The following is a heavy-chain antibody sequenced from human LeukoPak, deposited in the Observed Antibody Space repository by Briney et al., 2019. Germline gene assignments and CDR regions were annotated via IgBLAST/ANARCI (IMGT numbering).Heavy chain of an antibody. J-gene: IGHJ6*03. CDR3: ARSPLDDSSGYYYMDV. CDR2: INPSGGST. Sequence: ASVKVSCKASGYTFTSYYMHWVRQAPGQGLEWMGIINPSGGSTSYAQKFQGRVTMTRDMSTSTVYMELSSLRSEDTAVYYCARSPLDDSSGYYYMDVWGKGTTVTVSS. D-gene: IGHD3-22*01. CDR1: GYTFTSYY. V-gene: IGHV1-46*01.